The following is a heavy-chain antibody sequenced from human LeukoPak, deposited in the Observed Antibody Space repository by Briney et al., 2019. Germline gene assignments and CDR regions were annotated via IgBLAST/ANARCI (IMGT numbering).Heavy chain of an antibody. V-gene: IGHV3-23*01. CDR1: GFTFNNYA. J-gene: IGHJ4*02. CDR3: ARDYADYGGYFFFDY. CDR2: ISGGGETT. Sequence: GGSLRLSCAASGFTFNNYAMNWVRQAPGKGLEWVSYISGGGETTYYADSAKGRFTISSDNSQNTLYLQMNSLRAEDTAVYYCARDYADYGGYFFFDYWGQGTPVTVSS. D-gene: IGHD4-17*01.